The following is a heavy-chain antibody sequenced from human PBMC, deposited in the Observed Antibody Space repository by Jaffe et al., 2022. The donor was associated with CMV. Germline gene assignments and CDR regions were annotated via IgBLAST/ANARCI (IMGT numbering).Heavy chain of an antibody. V-gene: IGHV3-23*01. Sequence: EVQLLESGGGLVQPGGSLRLSCAASGFIFSSYAMSWVRQAPGKGLEWVSAISGSGGGTYYADSVKGRFTISRDNSKNTLYLQIDSLRAEDTAVYYCAKGSRASGTIRFDYWGQGTLVTVSS. CDR2: ISGSGGGT. J-gene: IGHJ4*02. CDR1: GFIFSSYA. CDR3: AKGSRASGTIRFDY. D-gene: IGHD6-13*01.